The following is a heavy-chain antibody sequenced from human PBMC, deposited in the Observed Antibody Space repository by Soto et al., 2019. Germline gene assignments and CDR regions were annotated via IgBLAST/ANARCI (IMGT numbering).Heavy chain of an antibody. V-gene: IGHV3-23*01. CDR3: AKGPTIFGVVITFEYYYGMDV. Sequence: GGSLRLSCAASGFILSSSAMSWVRQAPGKGLEWVSAISGSGTSTYYADSVKGRFTISGDNSKNTVYLQMNSLRAEDTAVYYCAKGPTIFGVVITFEYYYGMDVWGQGTTVTVSS. D-gene: IGHD3-3*01. J-gene: IGHJ6*02. CDR2: ISGSGTST. CDR1: GFILSSSA.